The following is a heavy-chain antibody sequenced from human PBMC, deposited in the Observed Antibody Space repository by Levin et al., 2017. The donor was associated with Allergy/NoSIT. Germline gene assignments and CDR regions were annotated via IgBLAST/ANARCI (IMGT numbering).Heavy chain of an antibody. D-gene: IGHD4/OR15-4a*01. Sequence: LSLTCAASGFTFSSDAMSWFRQAPEKGLEWVSTISRSGGTTWYADSVKGRFTSSRDNSKNTLYLQMDSLRAEDSATYYCAKHSATDDGSSDFWGQGTLVTVSS. V-gene: IGHV3-23*01. J-gene: IGHJ4*02. CDR3: AKHSATDDGSSDF. CDR2: ISRSGGTT. CDR1: GFTFSSDA.